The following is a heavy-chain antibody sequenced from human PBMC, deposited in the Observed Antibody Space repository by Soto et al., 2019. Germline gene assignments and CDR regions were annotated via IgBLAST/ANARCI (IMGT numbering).Heavy chain of an antibody. CDR2: IKQDGSHK. D-gene: IGHD3-22*01. V-gene: IGHV3-7*01. Sequence: PGGTLRLSCAASGFTFSSYWMSWVRQAPGKGLEWVANIKQDGSHKYYVDSVKGRFTMSRDNGKNSRYLQMSSLRAEDTAVYYCARGSPVYDRSGYAFDYWGQG. J-gene: IGHJ4*02. CDR3: ARGSPVYDRSGYAFDY. CDR1: GFTFSSYW.